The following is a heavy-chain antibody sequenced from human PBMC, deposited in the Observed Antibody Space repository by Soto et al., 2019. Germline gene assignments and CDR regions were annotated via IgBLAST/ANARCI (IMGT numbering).Heavy chain of an antibody. V-gene: IGHV4-59*02. CDR3: ASDRDGYNS. J-gene: IGHJ4*02. CDR1: VGAVTTYY. Sequence: SEPLFLPCTVSVGAVTTYYWNWIRQPPGKGLEWIGYIFYSGSPNYNPSLKSRVTISVDTSQNQISLKLRSVTAADTAVYYCASDRDGYNSWGRGTLVTRSS. D-gene: IGHD5-12*01. CDR2: IFYSGSP.